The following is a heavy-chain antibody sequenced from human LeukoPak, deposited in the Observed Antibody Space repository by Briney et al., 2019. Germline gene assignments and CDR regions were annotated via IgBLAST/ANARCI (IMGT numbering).Heavy chain of an antibody. CDR1: GFTFSSNW. V-gene: IGHV3-74*01. CDR3: ARVRGGN. D-gene: IGHD2/OR15-2a*01. Sequence: GGSLRLSCAASGFTFSSNWMHWVRQAPGKGLVWVSRINPDGSSTVYADSVKGRFTISRDNARDTLYLQMNSLRVDDTAVYYCARVRGGNWGRGTLVTVSS. J-gene: IGHJ1*01. CDR2: INPDGSST.